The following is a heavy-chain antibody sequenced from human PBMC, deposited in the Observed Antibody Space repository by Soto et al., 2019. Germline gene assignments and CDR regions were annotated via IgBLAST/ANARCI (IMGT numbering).Heavy chain of an antibody. CDR1: GFTFSSYA. Sequence: EVQLLESGGGLVQPGGSLRLSCAASGFTFSSYAMSWVRQAPGKGLEWVSAISGSGGSTYYADSVKGRFTISRDNYKNTLYLQLNSLRAEDTAVYYCAKAGGWELTPRVYFDYWGQGTLVTVFS. V-gene: IGHV3-23*01. CDR2: ISGSGGST. D-gene: IGHD1-26*01. CDR3: AKAGGWELTPRVYFDY. J-gene: IGHJ4*02.